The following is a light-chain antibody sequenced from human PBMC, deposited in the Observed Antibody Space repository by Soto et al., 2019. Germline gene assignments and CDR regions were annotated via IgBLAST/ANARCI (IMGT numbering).Light chain of an antibody. J-gene: IGLJ2*01. CDR1: YSDVGGSNY. CDR2: EVI. Sequence: QSALTQPPSASGSPGQSVTISCTGTYSDVGGSNYVSWYQQHPGKAPKLVIYEVIQRPSGVPDRFSGSRSGNTASLTVSRLQAEDEADYCCSSNVVGTNLKIFGGGTKLTVL. CDR3: SSNVVGTNLKI. V-gene: IGLV2-8*01.